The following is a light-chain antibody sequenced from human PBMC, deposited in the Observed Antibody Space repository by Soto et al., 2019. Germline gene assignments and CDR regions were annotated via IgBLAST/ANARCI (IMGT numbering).Light chain of an antibody. CDR2: GAS. J-gene: IGKJ2*01. Sequence: EIVMTQSPATLSVSPGARATLSCRASQSVSSNLAWYQQKPGQAPRLLIYGASTRATGIPARFSGSGSGTECTLTISSLQSEDFAVYYGEQYNNWPLYTFGKGTQLEIK. V-gene: IGKV3-15*01. CDR1: QSVSSN. CDR3: EQYNNWPLYT.